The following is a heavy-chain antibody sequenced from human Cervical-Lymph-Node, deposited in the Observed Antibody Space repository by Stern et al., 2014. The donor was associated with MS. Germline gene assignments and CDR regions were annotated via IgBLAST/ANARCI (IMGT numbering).Heavy chain of an antibody. CDR1: GYTFSKFG. CDR3: VRDPHIAVAGSGGGFDP. J-gene: IGHJ5*02. V-gene: IGHV1-18*01. Sequence: QVHLVESGAEVKKPGASVKVSCKTSGYTFSKFGMSWVRQAPRKGLEWMGCVSGDDDDTTYGKKLQGRVTMTTDTSTTTAYLELRSLRSDDTAVYYCVRDPHIAVAGSGGGFDPWGQGTLVTVSS. D-gene: IGHD6-19*01. CDR2: VSGDDDDT.